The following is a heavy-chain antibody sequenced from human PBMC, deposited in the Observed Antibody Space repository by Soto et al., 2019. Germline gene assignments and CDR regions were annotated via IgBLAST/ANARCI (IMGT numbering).Heavy chain of an antibody. D-gene: IGHD3-22*01. CDR3: ARNYYDSSGGFDY. J-gene: IGHJ4*02. V-gene: IGHV3-53*01. CDR2: IYSGGST. CDR1: GFTVSSNY. Sequence: EVQLVESGGGLIQPGGSLRLSCAASGFTVSSNYMSWVRQAPGKGLEWVSVIYSGGSTYYADSVKGRFTISRDNSKNPLYLQMNRLRAEDTAVYYCARNYYDSSGGFDYWGQGTLVTVSS.